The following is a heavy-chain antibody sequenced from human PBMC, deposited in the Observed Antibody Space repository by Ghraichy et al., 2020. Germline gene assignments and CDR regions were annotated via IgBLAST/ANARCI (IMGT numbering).Heavy chain of an antibody. J-gene: IGHJ3*02. Sequence: SVKVSCKASGGTFSSYAISWVRQAPGQGLEWMGGIIPIFGTANYAQKFQGRVTITADESTSTAYMELSSLRSEDTAVYYCARETYGGGQYDAFDIWGQGTMVTVSS. V-gene: IGHV1-69*13. CDR1: GGTFSSYA. CDR2: IIPIFGTA. CDR3: ARETYGGGQYDAFDI. D-gene: IGHD4-23*01.